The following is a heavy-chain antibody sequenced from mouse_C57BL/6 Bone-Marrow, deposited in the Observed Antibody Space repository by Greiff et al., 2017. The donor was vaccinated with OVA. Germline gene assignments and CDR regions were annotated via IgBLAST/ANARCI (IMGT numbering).Heavy chain of an antibody. Sequence: QVQLQQPGAELVKPGASVKLSCKASGYTFTSYWMHWVKQRPGQGLEWIGMIHPNSGSTNYNEKFKSKATLTVDKSSSTAYMQLSSLTSEDSAVYYGARSSLYYDYAMDYGGQGTSVTVAA. V-gene: IGHV1-64*01. D-gene: IGHD1-1*01. J-gene: IGHJ4*01. CDR3: ARSSLYYDYAMDY. CDR2: IHPNSGST. CDR1: GYTFTSYW.